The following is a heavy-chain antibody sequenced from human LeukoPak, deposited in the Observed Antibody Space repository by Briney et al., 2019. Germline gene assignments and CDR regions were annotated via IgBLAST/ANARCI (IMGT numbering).Heavy chain of an antibody. CDR3: AKVVGTGTTPTDY. CDR1: GFTFSTYE. Sequence: GGSLRLSCTASGFTFSTYEMNWVRQAPGRGLECVSVISASGSNTDYADSVKGRFTISRDNSKNMVFLQMKSLRAEDTAVYYCAKVVGTGTTPTDYWGQGTLVTVSS. J-gene: IGHJ4*02. V-gene: IGHV3-23*01. D-gene: IGHD1-1*01. CDR2: ISASGSNT.